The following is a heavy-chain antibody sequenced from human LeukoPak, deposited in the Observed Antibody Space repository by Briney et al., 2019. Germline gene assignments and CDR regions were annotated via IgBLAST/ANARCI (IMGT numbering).Heavy chain of an antibody. CDR2: ISYDGSNK. Sequence: GRSLRLSCAASGFTFSRYALHWVRQAPGKGLEWVAAISYDGSNKYYADSVKGRFTISRDNSKNTLYLQMNSLRAEDTAVYYCSRDNEEVVTVAIGYSSSRPFDYWGQGTLVTVP. CDR3: SRDNEEVVTVAIGYSSSRPFDY. D-gene: IGHD6-13*01. V-gene: IGHV3-30-3*01. J-gene: IGHJ4*02. CDR1: GFTFSRYA.